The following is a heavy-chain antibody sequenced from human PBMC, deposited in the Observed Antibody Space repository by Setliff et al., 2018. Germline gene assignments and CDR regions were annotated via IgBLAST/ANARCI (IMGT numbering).Heavy chain of an antibody. D-gene: IGHD3-9*01. CDR2: INPNNGET. J-gene: IGHJ4*02. CDR3: ARDFIWGGLTGPDY. Sequence: ASVKVSCKASGYTFTAYYMHWVRQAPGQGLEWMGWINPNNGETKFAQKFQGRVTLASDTSLKTHYMELSNLTSDDTAIYYCARDFIWGGLTGPDYWGQGTLVTVSS. CDR1: GYTFTAYY. V-gene: IGHV1-2*02.